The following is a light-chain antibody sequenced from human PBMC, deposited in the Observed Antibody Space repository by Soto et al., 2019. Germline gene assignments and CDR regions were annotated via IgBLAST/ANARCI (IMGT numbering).Light chain of an antibody. CDR2: NVY. J-gene: IGLJ1*01. CDR3: SSYTISRTYV. V-gene: IGLV2-14*03. Sequence: QSVLTQPASVSGSPGQSITISCTGTSSDVGAYNFVSWHQQHPGKAPKLIIYNVYDRPSGISYRFSGSKSGNTASLTISGLQGEDEAEYYCSSYTISRTYVFGTGTKLTVL. CDR1: SSDVGAYNF.